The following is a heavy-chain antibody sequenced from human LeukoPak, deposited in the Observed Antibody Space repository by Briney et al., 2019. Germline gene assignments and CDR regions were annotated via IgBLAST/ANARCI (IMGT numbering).Heavy chain of an antibody. J-gene: IGHJ3*02. CDR3: AREPTRYYDFWSGYTDAFDI. CDR1: GYTFTSYG. V-gene: IGHV1-18*01. D-gene: IGHD3-3*01. Sequence: ASVKVSCKASGYTFTSYGISWVRQAPGQGLEWMGWISAYNGNTNYAQKLQGRVTMTTDTSTSTAYMELRSLRSDDTAVYYCAREPTRYYDFWSGYTDAFDIWGQGTMVTVSS. CDR2: ISAYNGNT.